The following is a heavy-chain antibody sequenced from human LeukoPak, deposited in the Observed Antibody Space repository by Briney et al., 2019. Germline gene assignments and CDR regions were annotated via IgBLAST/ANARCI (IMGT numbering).Heavy chain of an antibody. V-gene: IGHV4-39*07. D-gene: IGHD3-16*02. CDR2: IYYSGST. CDR3: ARGEYDYVWGSYHY. Sequence: PSETLSLTCTVSGGSISSSSYYWGWIRQPPGKGLEWIGSIYYSGSTYYNPSLKSRVTISVDTSKNQFSLKLSSVTAADTAVYYCARGEYDYVWGSYHYWGQGTLVTVSS. CDR1: GGSISSSSYY. J-gene: IGHJ4*02.